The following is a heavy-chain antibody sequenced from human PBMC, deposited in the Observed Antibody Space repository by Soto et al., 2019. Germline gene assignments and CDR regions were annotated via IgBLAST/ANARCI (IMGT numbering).Heavy chain of an antibody. J-gene: IGHJ6*02. CDR1: GLTLRSYA. V-gene: IGHV3-23*01. Sequence: EGQLLQSGGDLVQPGGSLRLSCAGSGLTLRSYAMTWIRQTPEKGLEWVSTISGRSGVPSYADSVNGRFTVSRDNSKNTLYLQMNSLRAEDTAVYYCARDQFYGPGRPTGYSGMDVWGQGTTVTVSS. D-gene: IGHD3-10*01. CDR2: ISGRSGVP. CDR3: ARDQFYGPGRPTGYSGMDV.